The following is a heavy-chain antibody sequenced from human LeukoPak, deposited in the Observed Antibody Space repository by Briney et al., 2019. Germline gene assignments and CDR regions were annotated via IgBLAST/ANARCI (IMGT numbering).Heavy chain of an antibody. CDR3: ARGLIAVAFDY. CDR2: INAGNGNT. V-gene: IGHV1-3*01. Sequence: GASVKVSCKASGYTFTGYYMHWVRQAPGQGLEWMGWINAGNGNTKYSQKFQGRVTITRDTSASTAYMELSSLRSEDTAVYYCARGLIAVAFDYWGQGTLVTVSS. CDR1: GYTFTGYY. D-gene: IGHD6-19*01. J-gene: IGHJ4*02.